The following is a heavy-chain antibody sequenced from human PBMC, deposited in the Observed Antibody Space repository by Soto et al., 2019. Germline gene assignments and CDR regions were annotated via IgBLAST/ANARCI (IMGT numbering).Heavy chain of an antibody. J-gene: IGHJ5*02. Sequence: PSETLSLTCTVSGGPISSGDYYWSWIRQPPGKGLEWIGYIYYSGSTNYNPSLKSRVTMSVDTSENQFSLKLSSVTAADTAVYYCARDMVPGQQPVLGVVWWFDPWGQGTLVTVSS. V-gene: IGHV4-61*08. D-gene: IGHD6-13*01. CDR1: GGPISSGDYY. CDR2: IYYSGST. CDR3: ARDMVPGQQPVLGVVWWFDP.